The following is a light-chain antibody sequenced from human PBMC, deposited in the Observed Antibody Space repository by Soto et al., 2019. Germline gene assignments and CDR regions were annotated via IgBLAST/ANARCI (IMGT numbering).Light chain of an antibody. CDR3: QQYGSSTWT. V-gene: IGKV3-20*01. CDR2: GAS. CDR1: QSVSSSY. J-gene: IGKJ1*01. Sequence: IGLTQYPGPLSLSPGERATLSCRASQSVSSSYLAWYQQKPGQAPRLLIYGASSRATGIPDRFSGSGSGTDFTLTISRLEPEDFAVYYCQQYGSSTWTFGQGTKVDIK.